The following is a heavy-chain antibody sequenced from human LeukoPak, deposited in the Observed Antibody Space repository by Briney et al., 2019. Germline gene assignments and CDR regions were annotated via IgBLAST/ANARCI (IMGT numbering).Heavy chain of an antibody. Sequence: SETLSLTCAVYGGSFSGYYWSWIRQPPGKGLEWSGEINQSGSTNYNPSLKSRVTISVDTSKNQFSLKLSSVPAADTAVYYCARGRNYYDSSGILDYWGQGTLVTVSS. V-gene: IGHV4-34*01. CDR3: ARGRNYYDSSGILDY. J-gene: IGHJ4*02. CDR1: GGSFSGYY. D-gene: IGHD3-22*01. CDR2: INQSGST.